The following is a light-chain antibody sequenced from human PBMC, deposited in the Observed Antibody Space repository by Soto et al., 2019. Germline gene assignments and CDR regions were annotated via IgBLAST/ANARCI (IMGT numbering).Light chain of an antibody. CDR1: QSVSIH. J-gene: IGKJ5*01. V-gene: IGKV3-15*01. CDR3: QQYSNWPPIT. Sequence: VMTQSPGTLSLSVGERATLSCRASQSVSIHLAWYQQKPGQAHRLLIYDTSTRATGIPARFSGSGSGTEFTLTISSLQSEDFAVYYCQQYSNWPPITFGQGTRLEI. CDR2: DTS.